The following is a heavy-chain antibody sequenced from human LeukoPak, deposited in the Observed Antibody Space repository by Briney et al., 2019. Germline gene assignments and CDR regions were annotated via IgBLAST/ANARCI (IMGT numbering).Heavy chain of an antibody. CDR1: GNSLSELS. D-gene: IGHD3-3*01. J-gene: IGHJ4*02. V-gene: IGHV1-24*01. CDR3: TTRSGDFWSGFVN. Sequence: GASVTVSCKVSGNSLSELSIQWVRQAPGKGLECMGGFDPEEDKMVYAQNFQGRVTMTEDSSTQTAYMELSGLTSDDTAVYYCTTRSGDFWSGFVNWGQGTLVTVSS. CDR2: FDPEEDKM.